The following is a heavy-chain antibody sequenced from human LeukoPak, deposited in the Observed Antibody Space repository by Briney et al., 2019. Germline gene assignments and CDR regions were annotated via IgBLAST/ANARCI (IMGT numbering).Heavy chain of an antibody. CDR1: GGSISSLY. Sequence: EFGPTLVKPSETLSLTCTVSGGSISSLYWSWIRQPPGKGLEWIGYIYYSGSTNHNPSLKSRVTISVGTSKNQFSLKLSSVTAADTAVYYCARLRGDYYDSSGYYHFDYWGQGTLVTVSS. CDR2: IYYSGST. D-gene: IGHD3-22*01. J-gene: IGHJ4*02. CDR3: ARLRGDYYDSSGYYHFDY. V-gene: IGHV4-59*08.